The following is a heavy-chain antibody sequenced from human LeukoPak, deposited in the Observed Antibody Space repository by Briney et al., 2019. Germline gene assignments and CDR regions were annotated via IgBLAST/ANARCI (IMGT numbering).Heavy chain of an antibody. V-gene: IGHV3-7*01. CDR1: GFTFSSYS. Sequence: PGGSLRLSCTASGFTFSSYSMNWVRQAPGKGLEWVANIKQDGSEKYYVDSVKGRFTISRDNAKNSLYLQMNSLRAEDTAVYYCARSGAPIDYWGQGTLVTVSS. J-gene: IGHJ4*02. CDR3: ARSGAPIDY. CDR2: IKQDGSEK.